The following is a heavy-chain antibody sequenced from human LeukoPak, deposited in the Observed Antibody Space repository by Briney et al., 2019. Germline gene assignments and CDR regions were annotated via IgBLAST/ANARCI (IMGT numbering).Heavy chain of an antibody. D-gene: IGHD7-27*01. CDR3: TTGNWGPY. J-gene: IGHJ4*02. V-gene: IGHV3-15*07. CDR2: IKRKTDAGTT. Sequence: PGGSLRLSCAASGFTFSDAWMNWVSQAPGKGLEWVGRIKRKTDAGTTDYAAPVKGRFTISRDDSKNTLFLQMNSLKTEDTAVYYCTTGNWGPYWGQGTLVTVSS. CDR1: GFTFSDAW.